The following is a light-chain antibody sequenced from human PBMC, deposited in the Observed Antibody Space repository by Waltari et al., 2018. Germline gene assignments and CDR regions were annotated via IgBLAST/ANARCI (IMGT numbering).Light chain of an antibody. CDR3: CSYTGSSTSYG. Sequence: QSALSQPASVSGSPGQSPTITCTGASTDLASYNLVAWYQHHPNRAPKLIIYEATKRPSGISHRCSGAKSGATASLRISGLQADDEADYYCCSYTGSSTSYGCGGGTKVTVL. V-gene: IGLV2-23*01. CDR2: EAT. CDR1: STDLASYNL. J-gene: IGLJ1*01.